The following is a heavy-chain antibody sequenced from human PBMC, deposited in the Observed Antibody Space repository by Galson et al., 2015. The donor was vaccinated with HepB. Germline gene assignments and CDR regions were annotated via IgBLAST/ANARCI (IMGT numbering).Heavy chain of an antibody. CDR1: GFTFSSYG. Sequence: SLRLSCAASGFTFSSYGMHWVRQAPGKGLEWVAVISYDGSNKYYADSVKGRFTISRDNSKNTLYLQMNSLRAEDTAVYYCAKDAYCGGGSCYVYYYYGMDVWGQGTTVTVSS. V-gene: IGHV3-30*18. CDR2: ISYDGSNK. J-gene: IGHJ6*02. CDR3: AKDAYCGGGSCYVYYYYGMDV. D-gene: IGHD2-15*01.